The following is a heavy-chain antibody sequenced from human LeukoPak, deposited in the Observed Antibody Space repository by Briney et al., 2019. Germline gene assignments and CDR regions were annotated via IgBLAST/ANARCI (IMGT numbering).Heavy chain of an antibody. CDR1: GGSISSGGYS. V-gene: IGHV4-30-2*01. J-gene: IGHJ3*02. CDR2: IYHSGST. Sequence: SQTLSLTCAVSGGSISSGGYSWSWIRQPPGKGLEWIGYIYHSGSTYYNPSLKSRVTISVDRSKNQFSLKLSSVTAADTAVYYCARSASYTFLAAATRDAFDIWGQGTMVTVSS. D-gene: IGHD6-13*01. CDR3: ARSASYTFLAAATRDAFDI.